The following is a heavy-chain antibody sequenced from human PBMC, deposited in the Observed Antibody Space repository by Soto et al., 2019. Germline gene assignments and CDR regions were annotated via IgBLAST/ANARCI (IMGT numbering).Heavy chain of an antibody. V-gene: IGHV3-21*01. J-gene: IGHJ4*02. Sequence: PGGSLRLSCGACGFPFSRFTMNWVRQAPGKWLEWVSCISSGSAYIYYADSVKGRFTVSRDNHKNLLYLQMNSMTAGDTAVNYCARPYVITHAVESWGQGTLDNLSS. CDR3: ARPYVITHAVES. CDR1: GFPFSRFT. D-gene: IGHD3-22*01. CDR2: ISSGSAYI.